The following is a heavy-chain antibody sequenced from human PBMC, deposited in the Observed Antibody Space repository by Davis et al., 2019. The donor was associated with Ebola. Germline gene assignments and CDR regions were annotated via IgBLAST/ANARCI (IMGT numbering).Heavy chain of an antibody. CDR1: GGSISSGGYY. D-gene: IGHD5-18*01. CDR2: IYYSGST. CDR3: ARVTPWYPDTAMAYYYYYGMDV. J-gene: IGHJ6*02. V-gene: IGHV4-31*03. Sequence: SETLSLTCTVSGGSISSGGYYWSWIRQHPGKGLEWIGYIYYSGSTYYNPSLKSRVTISVDTSKNQFSLKLSSVTAADTAVYYCARVTPWYPDTAMAYYYYYGMDVWGQGTTVTVSS.